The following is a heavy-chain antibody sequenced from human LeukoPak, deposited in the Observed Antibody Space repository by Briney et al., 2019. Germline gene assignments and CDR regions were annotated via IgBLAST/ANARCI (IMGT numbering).Heavy chain of an antibody. CDR1: GYSISSGYY. V-gene: IGHV4-38-2*02. Sequence: PSETLSLTCTASGYSISSGYYWGWIRQPPGKGLEWIGSIYHSGSTYYNPSLKSRVTISVDTSKNQFSLKLSSVTAADTAVYYCARVGYYYYMDVWGKGTTVTVSS. CDR3: ARVGYYYYMDV. J-gene: IGHJ6*03. CDR2: IYHSGST.